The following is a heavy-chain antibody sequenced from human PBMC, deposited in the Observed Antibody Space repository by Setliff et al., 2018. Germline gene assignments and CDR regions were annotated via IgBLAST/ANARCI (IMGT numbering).Heavy chain of an antibody. J-gene: IGHJ4*02. CDR2: IYYNGNT. CDR1: GDSISSSTYH. Sequence: PSETLSLTCTVSGDSISSSTYHWGWIRQSPGKGLEWIGNIYYNGNTNKNPSLKSRVTISVDTSRDQFSLRLSSVTAADTAFYYCAKERYFDWFFEDWGQGTLVTVSS. V-gene: IGHV4-39*07. D-gene: IGHD3-9*01. CDR3: AKERYFDWFFED.